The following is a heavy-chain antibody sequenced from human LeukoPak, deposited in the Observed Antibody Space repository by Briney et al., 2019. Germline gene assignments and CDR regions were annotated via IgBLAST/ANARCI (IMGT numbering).Heavy chain of an antibody. D-gene: IGHD5-12*01. Sequence: AASVTVSCKASGYTLTGYYMHWVRQAPVQGSEWMGRINPNSGGTNYAQKFQGRVTMTRDTSISTAYMELSRLRSDDTAVYYCARAKPIVTTPYYFDYWGQGTLVTVSS. V-gene: IGHV1-2*06. CDR3: ARAKPIVTTPYYFDY. J-gene: IGHJ4*02. CDR2: INPNSGGT. CDR1: GYTLTGYY.